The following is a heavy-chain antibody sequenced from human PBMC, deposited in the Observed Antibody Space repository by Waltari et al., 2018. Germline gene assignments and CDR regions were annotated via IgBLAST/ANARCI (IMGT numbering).Heavy chain of an antibody. Sequence: QVQLVQSGAEVKKPGPSVKVSCKVSGYTLTELSMHCVRQAPGKGLEWMGGFDPEDGETIYAQKFQGRVTMTEDTSTDTAYMELSSLRSEDTAVYYCATGGYSSSWHEGNWFDPWGQGTLVTVSS. CDR3: ATGGYSSSWHEGNWFDP. CDR2: FDPEDGET. J-gene: IGHJ5*02. CDR1: GYTLTELS. V-gene: IGHV1-24*01. D-gene: IGHD6-13*01.